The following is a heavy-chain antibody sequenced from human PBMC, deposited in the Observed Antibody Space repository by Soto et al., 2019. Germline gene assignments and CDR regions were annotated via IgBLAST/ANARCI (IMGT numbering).Heavy chain of an antibody. D-gene: IGHD3-16*01. CDR3: ARHEKLWGPHGSYYGLDV. CDR2: IFPGDSDT. CDR1: GYTFSNYW. Sequence: GESLKISCKGSGYTFSNYWIGWVRQMPGKGLEWMGIIFPGDSDTGYNPSFQGQVTISADKSISTAYLQWTSLKASDTAMYYCARHEKLWGPHGSYYGLDVWGQGTTVTVS. V-gene: IGHV5-51*01. J-gene: IGHJ6*02.